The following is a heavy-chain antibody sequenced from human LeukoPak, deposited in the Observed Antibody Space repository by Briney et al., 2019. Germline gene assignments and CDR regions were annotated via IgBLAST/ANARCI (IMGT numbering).Heavy chain of an antibody. CDR1: GFTFSNAW. CDR2: IKSKTDGGTT. Sequence: GGSLRLSCAASGFTFSNAWMNWVRQAPGKGLEWVGRIKSKTDGGTTDYAAPVKGRFTISRDDSKNTLYLQMNSLKTEDTAVYYCTVMDYDSSGYGEVGYWGQGTLVTVSP. CDR3: TVMDYDSSGYGEVGY. D-gene: IGHD3-22*01. V-gene: IGHV3-15*07. J-gene: IGHJ4*02.